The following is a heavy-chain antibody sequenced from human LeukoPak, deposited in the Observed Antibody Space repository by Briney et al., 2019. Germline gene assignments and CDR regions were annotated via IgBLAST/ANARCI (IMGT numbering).Heavy chain of an antibody. J-gene: IGHJ4*02. V-gene: IGHV3-7*03. CDR1: AFIFSGHW. Sequence: GGSLRLSCEGSAFIFSGHWMNWVHQTPGKGLEWVASIKEDGSEKYYVDSVKGRFTISRDNAQNSLYLQMNSLRAEDTAIYYCATSTAAAGTDWGQGTLVTVSS. CDR3: ATSTAAAGTD. CDR2: IKEDGSEK. D-gene: IGHD6-13*01.